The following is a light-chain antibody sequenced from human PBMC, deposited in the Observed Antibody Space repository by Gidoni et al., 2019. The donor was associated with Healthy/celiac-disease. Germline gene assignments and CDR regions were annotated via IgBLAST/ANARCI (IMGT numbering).Light chain of an antibody. CDR1: SLRSYY. Sequence: SSELTQDPAVSVDFGQTVRITCQGDSLRSYYASWYQQKPGQAPVRVIYGKNNRPSGIPERVSGSSSGNTASLTITGAQAEDEADYYCNSWDSSGNHVVFGGGTKLTVL. CDR2: GKN. V-gene: IGLV3-19*02. J-gene: IGLJ2*01. CDR3: NSWDSSGNHVV.